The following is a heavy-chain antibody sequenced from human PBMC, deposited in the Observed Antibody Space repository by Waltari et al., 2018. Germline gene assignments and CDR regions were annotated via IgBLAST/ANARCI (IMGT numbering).Heavy chain of an antibody. CDR1: GFPFSSYW. Sequence: EVQLVESGGGLVQPGGSLRLSCAASGFPFSSYWMRWVRQAPGKGLEWVANIKQDGSEKYYVDSVKGRFTISRDNAKNSLYLQMNSLRAEDTAVYYCARSRGVVSHFDYWGQGTLVTVSS. CDR3: ARSRGVVSHFDY. V-gene: IGHV3-7*01. D-gene: IGHD1-26*01. CDR2: IKQDGSEK. J-gene: IGHJ4*02.